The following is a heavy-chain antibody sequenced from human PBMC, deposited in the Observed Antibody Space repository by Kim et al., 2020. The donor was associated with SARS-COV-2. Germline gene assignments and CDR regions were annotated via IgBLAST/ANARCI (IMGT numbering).Heavy chain of an antibody. V-gene: IGHV4-31*03. CDR1: GGSISSGGYY. CDR2: IYYSGST. J-gene: IGHJ4*02. CDR3: ARDSSRAGTLVY. Sequence: SETLSLTCTVSGGSISSGGYYWSWIRQHPGKGLEWIGYIYYSGSTYYNPSLKSRVTISVDTSKNQFSLKLSSVTAADTAVYYCARDSSRAGTLVYWGQGTLVTVSS. D-gene: IGHD6-19*01.